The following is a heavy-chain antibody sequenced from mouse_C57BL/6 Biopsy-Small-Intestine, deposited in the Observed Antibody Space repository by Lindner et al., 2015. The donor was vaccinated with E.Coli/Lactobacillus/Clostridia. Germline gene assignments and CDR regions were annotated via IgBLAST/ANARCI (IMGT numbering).Heavy chain of an antibody. CDR3: ARHGNYFDF. J-gene: IGHJ2*01. CDR1: GYAFTNFL. CDR2: INPGSGGT. V-gene: IGHV1-54*01. D-gene: IGHD2-1*01. Sequence: VQLQESGAELVRPGTSVKVSCRASGYAFTNFLIEWVKQRPGQGLEWIGVINPGSGGTNYNEKFKGKATLTADKSSSTAYMQLSSLTSEDSAVYYCARHGNYFDFWGQGTTLTVSS.